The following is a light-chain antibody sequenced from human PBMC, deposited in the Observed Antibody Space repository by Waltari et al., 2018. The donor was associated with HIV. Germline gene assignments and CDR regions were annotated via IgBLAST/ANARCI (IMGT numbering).Light chain of an antibody. CDR1: SGHSDYA. J-gene: IGLJ2*01. Sequence: QPVVTQSPSAAASLGASVKLTCTLSSGHSDYAIAWHQQHTQKGPRYLMRLNNDGSHYKGDGIPDRFSGSSSGAERYLIISSLQSGDEADYYCQTWDTGIIIFGGGTKLTVL. CDR3: QTWDTGIII. V-gene: IGLV4-69*01. CDR2: LNNDGSH.